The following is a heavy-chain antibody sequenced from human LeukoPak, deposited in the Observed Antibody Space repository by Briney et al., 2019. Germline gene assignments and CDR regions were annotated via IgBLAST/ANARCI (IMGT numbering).Heavy chain of an antibody. Sequence: SETLFLTCTVSVGIIISCCYDWSWMRQLPGKGLEWIGYFYYSGSTNYNPSLKSRLTISADTSKNKFSLKLSSVTVADTAIYYCARGYCSGGSCYSARYWGQGTLVTVSS. CDR1: VGIIISCCYD. J-gene: IGHJ4*02. D-gene: IGHD2-15*01. CDR3: ARGYCSGGSCYSARY. V-gene: IGHV4-31*03. CDR2: FYYSGST.